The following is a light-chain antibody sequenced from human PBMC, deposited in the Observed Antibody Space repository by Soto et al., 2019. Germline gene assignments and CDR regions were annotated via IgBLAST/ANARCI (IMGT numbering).Light chain of an antibody. Sequence: DIQMTQSPSTLSASVGDRVTITCRASENIKNWLAWYQQTAGKAPKVLISDASRLEAGVPSRFSGSGSGTDFTLTTTSLQTDDFGTYYCQQYDVHPKTFGQGTKV. CDR3: QQYDVHPKT. V-gene: IGKV1-5*01. CDR1: ENIKNW. J-gene: IGKJ1*01. CDR2: DAS.